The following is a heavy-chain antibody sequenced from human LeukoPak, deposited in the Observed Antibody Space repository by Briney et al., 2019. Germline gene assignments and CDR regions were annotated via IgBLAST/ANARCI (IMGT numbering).Heavy chain of an antibody. V-gene: IGHV4-34*01. CDR3: ARDHAPLRQWLVPEWFDP. J-gene: IGHJ5*02. CDR2: INHSGST. CDR1: GGSISSYY. D-gene: IGHD6-19*01. Sequence: SETLSLTCTVSGGSISSYYWSWIRQPPGKGLEWIGEINHSGSTNYNPSLKSRVTISVDTSKSQFSLKLSSVTAADTAVYYCARDHAPLRQWLVPEWFDPWGQGTLVTVSS.